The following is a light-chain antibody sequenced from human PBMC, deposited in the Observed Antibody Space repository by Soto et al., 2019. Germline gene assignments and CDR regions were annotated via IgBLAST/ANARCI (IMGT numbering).Light chain of an antibody. J-gene: IGLJ1*01. CDR2: EGS. V-gene: IGLV2-23*01. CDR3: CSYETSSTYV. CDR1: SSDVGSYNL. Sequence: QSALTQPASVSGSPGQSITISCTGTSSDVGSYNLVSWYQHHPGKTPKLMIYEGSRRPSGVSNRFSASKSGNTASLTISGLQAEDEAEYYCCSYETSSTYVFGSGTKGTV.